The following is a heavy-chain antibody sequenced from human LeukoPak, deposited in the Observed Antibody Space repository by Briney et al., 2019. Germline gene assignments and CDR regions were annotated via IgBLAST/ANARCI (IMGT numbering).Heavy chain of an antibody. V-gene: IGHV4-61*01. CDR3: ARSYGSGNYFDY. CDR1: GGSVSTDSYY. Sequence: SETLSLTCTVSGGSVSTDSYYWSWIRQPPGKGLEWIGNIYYRGSTNYNPSLKSRVTISVDTSKNQFSLKLSSVTAADTAVYYCARSYGSGNYFDYWGQGTLVTVSS. CDR2: IYYRGST. D-gene: IGHD3-10*01. J-gene: IGHJ4*02.